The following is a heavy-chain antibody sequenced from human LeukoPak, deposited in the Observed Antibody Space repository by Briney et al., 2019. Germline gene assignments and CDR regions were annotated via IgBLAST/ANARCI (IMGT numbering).Heavy chain of an antibody. V-gene: IGHV4-59*08. D-gene: IGHD5-18*01. J-gene: IGHJ4*01. CDR2: IDYSGST. CDR3: ARTDGKQLPPRF. CDR1: GGSISSYY. Sequence: SETLSLTCTVSGGSISSYYWSWIRQPPGKGLEWIGYIDYSGSTNYNPSLKSRVAISVDTSKNQFSLKLSSVTAADTAVYYCARTDGKQLPPRFWGQGTLVTVSS.